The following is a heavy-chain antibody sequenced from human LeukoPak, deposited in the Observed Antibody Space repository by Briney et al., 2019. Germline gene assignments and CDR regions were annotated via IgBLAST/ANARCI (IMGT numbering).Heavy chain of an antibody. CDR1: GFIFNNYA. CDR2: ISWNSGSI. V-gene: IGHV3-9*01. CDR3: AKDNRRHYTSGPNPDSLH. Sequence: GGSLRLSCAGSGFIFNNYAMHWVRQPPGKGLEWVSGISWNSGSIDYADSVKSRFTISRDNAKNSLYLQMNSLRVEDTAFYYCAKDNRRHYTSGPNPDSLHWGQGALVTVSS. J-gene: IGHJ4*02. D-gene: IGHD6-19*01.